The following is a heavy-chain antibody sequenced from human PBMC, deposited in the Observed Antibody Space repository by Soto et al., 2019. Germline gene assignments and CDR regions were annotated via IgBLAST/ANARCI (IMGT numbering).Heavy chain of an antibody. V-gene: IGHV4-34*01. D-gene: IGHD6-13*01. Sequence: KTSETLSLTCAVYGGSFSGYYWSWIRQPPGKGLEWIGEINHSGSTNYNPSLKSRVTISVDTSKNQFSLKLSSVTAADTAVYYCARLPIISPAGTSVVQYYYGMDVWGQGTTVTVSS. CDR3: ARLPIISPAGTSVVQYYYGMDV. CDR1: GGSFSGYY. CDR2: INHSGST. J-gene: IGHJ6*02.